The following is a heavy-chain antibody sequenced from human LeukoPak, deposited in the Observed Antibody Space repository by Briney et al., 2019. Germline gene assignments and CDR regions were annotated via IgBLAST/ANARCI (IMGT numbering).Heavy chain of an antibody. J-gene: IGHJ2*01. CDR1: GGSISSYY. V-gene: IGHV4-59*01. CDR3: ARDSSSWYIRYFDL. Sequence: SETLSLTCTVSGGSISSYYWSWIRQPPGKGLEWIGYIYYSGSTNYNPSLKSRVTISVDTSKNQFSLKLSSVTAADTAVYYCARDSSSWYIRYFDLWGRGTLVTVSS. D-gene: IGHD6-13*01. CDR2: IYYSGST.